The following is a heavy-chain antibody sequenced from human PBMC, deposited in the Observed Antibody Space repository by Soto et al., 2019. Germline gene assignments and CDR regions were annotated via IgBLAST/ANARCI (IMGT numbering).Heavy chain of an antibody. CDR1: GGSISSYY. Sequence: SETLSLTCTVSGGSISSYYWSWIRQPPGKGLEWIGYIYYSGSTNYNPSLKSRVTISVDTSKNQFSLKLSSVTAADTAVYYCARHVPEDNSYCFDYWGQGTLVTVSS. V-gene: IGHV4-59*08. CDR3: ARHVPEDNSYCFDY. J-gene: IGHJ4*02. D-gene: IGHD1-20*01. CDR2: IYYSGST.